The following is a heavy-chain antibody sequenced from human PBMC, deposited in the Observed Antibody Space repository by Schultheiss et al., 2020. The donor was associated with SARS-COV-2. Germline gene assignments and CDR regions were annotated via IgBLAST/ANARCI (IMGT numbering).Heavy chain of an antibody. CDR3: ARASGYCSSTTCSHFDY. CDR2: IYPGDSDT. J-gene: IGHJ4*02. Sequence: GGSLRLSCKGSGYSFTSQWIGWVRQMPGKGLEWMGIIYPGDSDTIYSPSFQGQVTISADKSISTAYLQWSSLKASDTAMYYCARASGYCSSTTCSHFDYWGQGTLVTVSS. V-gene: IGHV5-51*01. D-gene: IGHD2-2*01. CDR1: GYSFTSQW.